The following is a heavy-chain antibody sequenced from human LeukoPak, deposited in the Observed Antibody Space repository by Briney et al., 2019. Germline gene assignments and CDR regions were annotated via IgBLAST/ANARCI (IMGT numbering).Heavy chain of an antibody. D-gene: IGHD4-17*01. CDR2: ITGDGSST. CDR1: GFTFSGYW. Sequence: GGSLRLSCAASGFTFSGYWMHWVRQVPGKGLVCVSRITGDGSSTTYADSVKGRFTISRDNAKNTVFLKMISLRAEDTAVYYCARDTGWYFDLWGRGTLVTVSS. J-gene: IGHJ2*01. CDR3: ARDTGWYFDL. V-gene: IGHV3-74*01.